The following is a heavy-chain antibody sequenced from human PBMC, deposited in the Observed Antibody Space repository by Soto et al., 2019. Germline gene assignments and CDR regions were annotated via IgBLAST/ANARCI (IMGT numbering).Heavy chain of an antibody. CDR1: GGSISSGGYY. V-gene: IGHV4-31*03. CDR2: IYYSGST. Sequence: QVQLQESGPGLVKPSQTLSLTCTVSGGSISSGGYYWSWIRQHPGKGLEWIGYIYYSGSTYYNPSLTSRVTISVDTSKNQFSLKLSSVTAADTSVYYCARFIVVVPVATHYFDYWGQGTLVTVSS. CDR3: ARFIVVVPVATHYFDY. J-gene: IGHJ4*02. D-gene: IGHD2-2*01.